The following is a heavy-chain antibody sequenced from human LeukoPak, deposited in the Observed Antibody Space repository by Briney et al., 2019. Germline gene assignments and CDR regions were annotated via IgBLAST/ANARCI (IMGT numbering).Heavy chain of an antibody. CDR3: ARGTVLLWFGELFLRNWFDP. Sequence: SQTLSLTCAVYGGSFSGYYWSWIRQPPGKGLEWIGEINHSGSTNYNPSLKSRVTISVDTSKNQFSLKLSSVTAADTAVYYCARGTVLLWFGELFLRNWFDPWGQGTLVTVSS. J-gene: IGHJ5*02. CDR1: GGSFSGYY. CDR2: INHSGST. V-gene: IGHV4-34*01. D-gene: IGHD3-10*01.